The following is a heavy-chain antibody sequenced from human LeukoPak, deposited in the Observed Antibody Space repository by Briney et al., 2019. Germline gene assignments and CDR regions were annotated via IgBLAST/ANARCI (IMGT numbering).Heavy chain of an antibody. D-gene: IGHD3-10*01. CDR1: GGSIYSGDYY. Sequence: PSETLSLTCTVSGGSIYSGDYYWSRIRQPPGKGLEWIGYIYFDGSTYYNPSLKSRVSISMDTSKNQFSLKLSSVTAADTAVYFCAGAGDFDSWGQGTLVTVSS. CDR3: AGAGDFDS. V-gene: IGHV4-30-4*01. CDR2: IYFDGST. J-gene: IGHJ4*02.